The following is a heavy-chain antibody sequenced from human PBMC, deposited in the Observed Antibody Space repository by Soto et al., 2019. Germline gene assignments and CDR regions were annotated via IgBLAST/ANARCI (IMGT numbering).Heavy chain of an antibody. D-gene: IGHD6-13*01. V-gene: IGHV4-34*01. J-gene: IGHJ4*02. CDR3: ARVGRDAIAAAGTIHY. CDR1: GGSFSGYY. Sequence: SETLSLTCAVYGGSFSGYYWSWSRQPPGKGLEWIGEINHSGSTNYNPSLKSRVTISVDTSKNQFSLKLSSVTAADTAVYYCARVGRDAIAAAGTIHYWGQGTLVTVSS. CDR2: INHSGST.